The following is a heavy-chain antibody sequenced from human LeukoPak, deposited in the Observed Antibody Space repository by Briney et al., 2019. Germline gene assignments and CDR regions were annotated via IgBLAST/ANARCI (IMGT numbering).Heavy chain of an antibody. CDR3: ARHPHYGSGSYRNYNWFDP. Sequence: PSETLSLTCTVSGGSISSSSYYWGWIRQPPGKGLERIGGIYYSGSTYYNPSLKSRVTISVDTSNNQFSLKLSSVTAADTPVYYCARHPHYGSGSYRNYNWFDPWGQGTLVTVSS. CDR2: IYYSGST. J-gene: IGHJ5*02. D-gene: IGHD3-10*01. CDR1: GGSISSSSYY. V-gene: IGHV4-39*01.